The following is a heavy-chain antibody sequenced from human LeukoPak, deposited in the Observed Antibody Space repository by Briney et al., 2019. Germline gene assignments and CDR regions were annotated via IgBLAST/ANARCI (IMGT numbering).Heavy chain of an antibody. D-gene: IGHD2-8*02. CDR3: AKSQNTGKGNDAFDI. Sequence: GESLKISCKGFGYTFTTYWIAWVRQMPGKGPECMGIIYPSDPDTRYSPSFQGQVTISVDKYISTAYLQWTNLRASDTAMYYCAKSQNTGKGNDAFDIWGQGTLVTVSS. CDR1: GYTFTTYW. CDR2: IYPSDPDT. V-gene: IGHV5-51*01. J-gene: IGHJ3*02.